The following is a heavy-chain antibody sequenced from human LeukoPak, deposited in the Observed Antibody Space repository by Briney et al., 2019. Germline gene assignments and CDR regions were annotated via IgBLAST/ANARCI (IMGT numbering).Heavy chain of an antibody. CDR1: GFTFSSYA. D-gene: IGHD6-19*01. CDR3: ASGPTGIAVA. CDR2: ISYDGSNK. V-gene: IGHV3-30*01. J-gene: IGHJ4*02. Sequence: GGSLRLSCAASGFTFSSYAMHWVRQAPGKGLEWVAVISYDGSNKYYADSVKGRFTISRDNSKNTLYLQMNSLRAEDTAVYYCASGPTGIAVAWGQGTLATVSS.